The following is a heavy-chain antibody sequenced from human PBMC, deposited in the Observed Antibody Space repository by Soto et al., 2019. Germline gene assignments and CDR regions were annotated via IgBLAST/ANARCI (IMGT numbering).Heavy chain of an antibody. D-gene: IGHD6-13*01. J-gene: IGHJ3*02. Sequence: ASVKVSCKASGYTFTSYYMHWVRQAPGQGLEWMGIINPSGGSTSYAQKFQGRVTMTRDTSTSTVYMELSSLRSEDTAVYYCASLPYSSSPSDAFAIWGQGTMVTVSS. V-gene: IGHV1-46*01. CDR3: ASLPYSSSPSDAFAI. CDR1: GYTFTSYY. CDR2: INPSGGST.